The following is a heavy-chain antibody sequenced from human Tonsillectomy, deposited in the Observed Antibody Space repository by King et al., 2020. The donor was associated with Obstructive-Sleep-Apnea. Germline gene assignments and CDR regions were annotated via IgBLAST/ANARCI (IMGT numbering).Heavy chain of an antibody. Sequence: VQLQESGPGLVKPSETLSLTCTVSGGSISSYYWSWLRQPPGKGLEWIGYIYYSGSTNYNPSLTSRVTISVDTSKNQFSLKLSSVTAADTAVYYCARGFIAAAGRFDYWGQGTLVTVSS. J-gene: IGHJ4*02. CDR2: IYYSGST. CDR3: ARGFIAAAGRFDY. D-gene: IGHD6-13*01. V-gene: IGHV4-59*01. CDR1: GGSISSYY.